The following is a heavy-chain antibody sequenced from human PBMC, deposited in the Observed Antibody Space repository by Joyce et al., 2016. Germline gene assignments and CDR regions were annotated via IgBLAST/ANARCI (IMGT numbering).Heavy chain of an antibody. CDR3: ARRYGSGRYRHFDS. CDR1: GFAFNPFS. J-gene: IGHJ4*02. D-gene: IGHD3-10*01. V-gene: IGHV3-48*01. CDR2: ISGNSNTI. Sequence: EVQLVESGGGLVQPGGSLRLSCAASGFAFNPFSMNGVRQAPGKGLEWIAYISGNSNTIYYSDSVKGRFTISRDNAKNSLYLQMNSLTAEDTAIYFCARRYGSGRYRHFDSWGQGTLVTVSS.